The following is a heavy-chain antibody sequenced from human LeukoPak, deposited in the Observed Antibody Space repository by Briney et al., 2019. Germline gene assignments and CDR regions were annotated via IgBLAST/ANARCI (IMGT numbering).Heavy chain of an antibody. CDR1: GFTFSSYA. Sequence: GGSLRLSCAASGFTFSSYAMHWVRQAPGKGLEWVAVISYDGSNKYYADSVKGRFTISRDDSKNTLYMQMNSLRAEDTAVYYCAKMSIFGVVIGGYFDSWGQGTLVTVSS. J-gene: IGHJ4*02. CDR3: AKMSIFGVVIGGYFDS. D-gene: IGHD3-3*01. CDR2: ISYDGSNK. V-gene: IGHV3-30*04.